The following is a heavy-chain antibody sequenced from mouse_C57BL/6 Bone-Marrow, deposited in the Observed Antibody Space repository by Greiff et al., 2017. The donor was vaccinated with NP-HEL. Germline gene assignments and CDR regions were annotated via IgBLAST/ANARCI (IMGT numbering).Heavy chain of an antibody. CDR2: IDPENGDT. V-gene: IGHV14-4*01. Sequence: EVQLQQSGAELVRPGASVKLSCTASGFNIKDDYMHWVKQRPEQGLEWIGWIDPENGDTEYAAKVQGKDTITADTSSNTAYLQLSSLTSEDTAVYYCTTFISTVVTGYFDVWGTGTTVTVSS. J-gene: IGHJ1*03. CDR1: GFNIKDDY. D-gene: IGHD1-1*01. CDR3: TTFISTVVTGYFDV.